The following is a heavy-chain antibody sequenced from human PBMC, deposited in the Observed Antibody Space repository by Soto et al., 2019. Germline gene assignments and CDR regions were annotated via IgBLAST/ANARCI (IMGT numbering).Heavy chain of an antibody. V-gene: IGHV4-59*01. D-gene: IGHD2-15*01. Sequence: SETLSLTCTVSGGSISIYYWGWIRQPPGKGLEWIGYIYYSGSTNYNPSLKSRVTISVDTSKNQFSLKLNSVTAADTAVYYCARDLCSGGLCYSDYWGQGTLVTLSS. CDR1: GGSISIYY. J-gene: IGHJ4*02. CDR3: ARDLCSGGLCYSDY. CDR2: IYYSGST.